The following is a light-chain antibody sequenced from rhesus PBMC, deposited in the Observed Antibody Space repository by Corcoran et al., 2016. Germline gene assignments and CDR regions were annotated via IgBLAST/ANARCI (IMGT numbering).Light chain of an antibody. CDR1: EDVNNY. V-gene: IGKV1-74*01. J-gene: IGKJ4*01. Sequence: DIQMTQSPSSLSASVGDRVTITCRPSEDVNNYLNWYQQQPGRPPKLLIDKAATLQSGVPSRFRGSGSGTDYTLPSTRLQSEDVATYYCQNNYGSPISFSGGTKVEI. CDR2: KAA. CDR3: QNNYGSPIS.